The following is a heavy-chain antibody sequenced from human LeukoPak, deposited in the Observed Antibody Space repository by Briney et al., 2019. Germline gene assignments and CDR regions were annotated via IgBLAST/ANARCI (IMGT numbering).Heavy chain of an antibody. CDR2: LSGSGGST. CDR1: GLTFIIYV. Sequence: GGSLRLSCAAVGLTFIIYVVGSVRQAPGKGLEWVSALSGSGGSTYYADSVKGRFTISRDNSKNTLYLQLNSMRAYGTALLFCAENSYSGNNVPFDHWGQGTLVTVSS. D-gene: IGHD5-12*01. J-gene: IGHJ4*02. CDR3: AENSYSGNNVPFDH. V-gene: IGHV3-23*01.